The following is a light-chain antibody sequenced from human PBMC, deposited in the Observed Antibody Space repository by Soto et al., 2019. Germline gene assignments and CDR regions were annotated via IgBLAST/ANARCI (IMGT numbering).Light chain of an antibody. J-gene: IGLJ2*01. Sequence: QTVVTQEPSLTVSPGGTVTLTCASSTGAVTSGYYPNWFQQKPGQAPRALIYSTSNNHSWTPARFSGSLLGGKAALTLSGVQPEDEAEYYCLLYYGGAQLVFGGGTQLTVL. CDR2: STS. CDR3: LLYYGGAQLV. CDR1: TGAVTSGYY. V-gene: IGLV7-43*01.